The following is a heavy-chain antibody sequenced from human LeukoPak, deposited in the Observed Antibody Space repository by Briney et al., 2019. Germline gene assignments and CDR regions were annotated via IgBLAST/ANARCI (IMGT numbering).Heavy chain of an antibody. J-gene: IGHJ4*02. V-gene: IGHV3-7*01. CDR3: ARSAR. Sequence: GGSLRLSCAASVFTSCTSWMSWVRQAPGKGGEWVANINQDGSAQYYVDSVRGGFTISRDNAQSSLYLQMNSLRAEDTAVYYCARSARWGQGTLVTVSS. CDR1: VFTSCTSW. CDR2: INQDGSAQ.